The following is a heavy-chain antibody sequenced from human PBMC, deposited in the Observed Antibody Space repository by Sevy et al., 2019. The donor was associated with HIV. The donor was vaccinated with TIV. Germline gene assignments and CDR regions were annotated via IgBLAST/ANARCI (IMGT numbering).Heavy chain of an antibody. J-gene: IGHJ4*02. CDR3: AREYSSSSDPPFELVDY. CDR1: GFTFSSYA. CDR2: ISYDGSNK. D-gene: IGHD6-6*01. V-gene: IGHV3-30-3*01. Sequence: GGSLRLSCAASGFTFSSYAMHWVRQAPGKGLEWVAVISYDGSNKYYADSVKGRFTISRDNSKNTLYLQMNSLRAEDTAVYYCAREYSSSSDPPFELVDYWGLGTPVTVSS.